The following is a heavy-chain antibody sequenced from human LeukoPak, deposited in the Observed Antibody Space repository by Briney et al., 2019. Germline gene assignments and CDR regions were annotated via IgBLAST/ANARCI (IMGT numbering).Heavy chain of an antibody. CDR3: ARAPYAGVFDV. CDR2: INPGGGGT. CDR1: GYTFTSYY. V-gene: IGHV1-46*01. J-gene: IGHJ3*01. D-gene: IGHD2-8*01. Sequence: ASVKDSCKASGYTFTSYYIHWVRQAPGRGLEWLGIINPGGGGTSYAEKLQGRVTMTRDTSTSTVYMELSSLRSEDTAVYYCARAPYAGVFDVWGQGTMVSVSS.